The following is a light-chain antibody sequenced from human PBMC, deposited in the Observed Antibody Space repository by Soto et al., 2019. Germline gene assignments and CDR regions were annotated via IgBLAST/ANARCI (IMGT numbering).Light chain of an antibody. CDR3: SSYTSISTRRYV. V-gene: IGLV1-40*01. CDR2: NNT. CDR1: NSNIGADYE. J-gene: IGLJ1*01. Sequence: QSVLTQPPSVSGAPGQRVTISCTGSNSNIGADYEVHWYQQFPGTAPKLLISNNTNRPSGVPDRFSGSRSGTSASLAITGLQSEDEADYYCSSYTSISTRRYVFGTGTKLTVL.